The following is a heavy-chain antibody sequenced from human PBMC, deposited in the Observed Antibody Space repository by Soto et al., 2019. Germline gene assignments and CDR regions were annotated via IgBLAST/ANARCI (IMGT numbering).Heavy chain of an antibody. CDR3: ASGLKGPDIGNYYYGMDV. V-gene: IGHV1-69*12. J-gene: IGHJ6*02. CDR1: GGAFSDYA. D-gene: IGHD2-15*01. CDR2: IMPIFRAP. Sequence: QVQLVQSGAEVKKPGPSVKVYCQASGGAFSDYAFSWVRQAPGQGLEWLGRIMPIFRAPDYAQKFPARVTITADEFTRSAYMEMNSLRSEDTSVYYWASGLKGPDIGNYYYGMDVWGQGTTVTVS.